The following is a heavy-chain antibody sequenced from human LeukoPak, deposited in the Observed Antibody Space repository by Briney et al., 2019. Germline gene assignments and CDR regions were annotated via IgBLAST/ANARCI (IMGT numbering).Heavy chain of an antibody. CDR3: ARVWNYYDTSGAPSFDN. V-gene: IGHV4-39*07. D-gene: IGHD3-22*01. CDR1: GGSIN. Sequence: PSETLSLTCTVSGGSINWGCIRQPPGKGLEWIGSIYYSGSTYYNPSLKSRVTISVDTSKNQFSLKLSSVTAADTAMYYCARVWNYYDTSGAPSFDNWGQGTLVTVSS. J-gene: IGHJ4*02. CDR2: IYYSGST.